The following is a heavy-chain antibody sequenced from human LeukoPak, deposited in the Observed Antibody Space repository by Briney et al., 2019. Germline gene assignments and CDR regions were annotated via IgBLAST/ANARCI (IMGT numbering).Heavy chain of an antibody. V-gene: IGHV3-30*02. D-gene: IGHD1-26*01. CDR3: AKDHRVGAYYYYYMDV. J-gene: IGHJ6*03. Sequence: GGSLRLSCAASGFTFSSYGVHWVRQAPGKGLEGVAFIRYDGSNKYYADSVQGRFTLSSDNSKNTLYLQMNSLRAEDTAVYYCAKDHRVGAYYYYYMDVWGKGTTVTISS. CDR1: GFTFSSYG. CDR2: IRYDGSNK.